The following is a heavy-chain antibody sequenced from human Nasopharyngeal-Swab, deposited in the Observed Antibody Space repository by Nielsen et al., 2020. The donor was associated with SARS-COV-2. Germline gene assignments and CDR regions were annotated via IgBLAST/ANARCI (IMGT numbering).Heavy chain of an antibody. V-gene: IGHV3-30*18. CDR1: GFTFSSYG. CDR3: AKDRGGSYYSDGMDV. Sequence: GESLKISCAASGFTFSSYGMHWVRQAPGKGLEWVAVISYDGSNKYYADSVKGRFTISRDNSKNTLYLQMNSLRAEDTAVYYCAKDRGGSYYSDGMDVWGQGTTVTVSS. CDR2: ISYDGSNK. J-gene: IGHJ6*02. D-gene: IGHD1-26*01.